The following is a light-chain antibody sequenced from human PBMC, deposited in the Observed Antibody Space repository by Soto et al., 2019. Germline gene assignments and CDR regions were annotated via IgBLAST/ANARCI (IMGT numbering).Light chain of an antibody. CDR2: GAS. J-gene: IGKJ3*01. CDR1: QSVSSN. V-gene: IGKV3-15*01. Sequence: EIVMTQSPATLSVSPGERATLSCRASQSVSSNLAWYQQKPGQAPRLLIYGASTRATGIPARFSGSGSGTEFTLPISSLQSEDFAVYYCQQYNNWPYPFGPGTKVDIK. CDR3: QQYNNWPYP.